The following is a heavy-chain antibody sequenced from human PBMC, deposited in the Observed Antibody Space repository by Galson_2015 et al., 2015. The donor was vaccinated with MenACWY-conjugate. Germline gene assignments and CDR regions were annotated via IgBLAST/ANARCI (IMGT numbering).Heavy chain of an antibody. Sequence: SLRLACAASGSTFSTYRMNWVRQAPGEGLVWVSSISRSSRYTYYADSVRGRFTISRDNAESSLFLQMDSLRAEDTAVYYCARDLWFSGSYFQDYYYGMDGWGQGTTVSVSS. CDR3: ARDLWFSGSYFQDYYYGMDG. CDR1: GSTFSTYR. CDR2: ISRSSRYT. V-gene: IGHV3-21*01. D-gene: IGHD3-10*01. J-gene: IGHJ6*02.